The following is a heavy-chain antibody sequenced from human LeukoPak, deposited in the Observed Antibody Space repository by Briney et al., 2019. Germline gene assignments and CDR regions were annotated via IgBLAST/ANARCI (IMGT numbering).Heavy chain of an antibody. CDR2: IFPHDSDI. CDR1: GYSFMDYW. D-gene: IGHD2-2*02. J-gene: IGHJ4*02. V-gene: IGHV5-51*01. Sequence: GESLKISCKGSGYSFMDYWIGWVRQMPGKGPEWMGIIFPHDSDIKYNPSFQGQVTISVDKSISTAYVQWSSLKASDTAMYYCAIGGDSTTSCYRCFDYWGQGTLVTVSS. CDR3: AIGGDSTTSCYRCFDY.